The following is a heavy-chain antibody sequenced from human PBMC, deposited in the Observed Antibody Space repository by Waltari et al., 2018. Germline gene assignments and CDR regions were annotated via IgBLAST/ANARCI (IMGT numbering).Heavy chain of an antibody. CDR3: ARDSVLDY. CDR2: ISSSSSYI. CDR1: GFNFSSYR. Sequence: VQLVESGGGVVKPGGSLRLSCGASGFNFSSYRMNWVRQAPGKGLEWVSSISSSSSYIYYADSVKGRFTISRDNAKNSLYLQMNSLRAEDTAVYYCARDSVLDYWGQGTLVTVSS. V-gene: IGHV3-21*01. J-gene: IGHJ4*02. D-gene: IGHD6-6*01.